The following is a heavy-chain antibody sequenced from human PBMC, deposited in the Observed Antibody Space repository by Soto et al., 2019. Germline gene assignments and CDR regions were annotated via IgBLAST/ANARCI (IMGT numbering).Heavy chain of an antibody. V-gene: IGHV1-2*02. CDR3: ARVTLKAGNWFDP. CDR1: GYTFTDYF. CDR2: INPNSRGT. J-gene: IGHJ5*02. Sequence: QVQLVQSGAEVKKPGASVKVSCKASGYTFTDYFIHWVRQAPGQGFEWMGWINPNSRGTNYAQKFPGRVTMTRDTSNSTAYMELRGLRSDDTAVYYCARVTLKAGNWFDPWGQGTLVTVSS.